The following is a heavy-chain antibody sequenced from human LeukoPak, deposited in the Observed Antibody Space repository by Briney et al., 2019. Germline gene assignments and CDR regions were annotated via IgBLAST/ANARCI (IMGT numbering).Heavy chain of an antibody. CDR3: ARSSPGNYGDYQFDY. CDR2: IRYDGRNK. V-gene: IGHV3-30*02. D-gene: IGHD4-17*01. Sequence: PGGSLRLSCAASGFIFSSYGMHWVRQAPGKGLEWVAFIRYDGRNKYYADSVKGRFTISRDNAKNSLCLQMNSLRAEDTAVYYCARSSPGNYGDYQFDYWGQGTLVTVSS. J-gene: IGHJ4*02. CDR1: GFIFSSYG.